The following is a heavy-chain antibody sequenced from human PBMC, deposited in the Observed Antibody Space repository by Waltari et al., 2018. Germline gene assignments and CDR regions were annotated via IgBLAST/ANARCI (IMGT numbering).Heavy chain of an antibody. CDR3: ANDFWNGYYXIGAXDX. V-gene: IGHV3-23*04. CDR2: ISSSGAGT. CDR1: GFSFRTYG. J-gene: IGHJ3*01. D-gene: IGHD3-3*01. Sequence: EVQLVESGGGLVXPGGSLRLSCAASGFSFRTYGMSWVRQAAGMGLEWVSTISSSGAGTYFXXXVKGRFTIXRDNSKNTLYLQMNRLRAEDTAVYYXANDFWNGYYXIGAXDXXXXGTMVTVSS.